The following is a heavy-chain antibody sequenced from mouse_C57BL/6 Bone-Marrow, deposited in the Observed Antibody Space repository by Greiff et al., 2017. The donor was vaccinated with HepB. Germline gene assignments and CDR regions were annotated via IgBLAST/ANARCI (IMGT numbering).Heavy chain of an antibody. CDR3: ARRYARNAMDY. V-gene: IGHV5-12*01. CDR2: ISNGGGST. D-gene: IGHD2-10*02. CDR1: GFTFSDYY. Sequence: EVHLVESGGGLVQPGGSLKLSCAASGFTFSDYYMYWVRQTPEKRLEWVAYISNGGGSTYYPDTVKGRFTISRDNAKNTLYLQMSRLKSEDTAMYYCARRYARNAMDYWGQGTSVTVSS. J-gene: IGHJ4*01.